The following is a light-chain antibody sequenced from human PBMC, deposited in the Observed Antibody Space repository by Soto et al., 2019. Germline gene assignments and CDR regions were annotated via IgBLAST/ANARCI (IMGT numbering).Light chain of an antibody. CDR1: QSISYY. V-gene: IGKV1-39*01. Sequence: DIQMTQSPSSLSASVGDRVTITCRASQSISYYLNWYQQKPGRAPRLLIYTTSSLQSGVPSKFSGSASGTDFTLTISSLQPEDFPTYYCQQSYTPPWTFGQGTKVEIK. CDR3: QQSYTPPWT. J-gene: IGKJ1*01. CDR2: TTS.